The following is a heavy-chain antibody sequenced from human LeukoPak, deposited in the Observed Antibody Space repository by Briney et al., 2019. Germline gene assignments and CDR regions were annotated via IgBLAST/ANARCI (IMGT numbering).Heavy chain of an antibody. Sequence: SETLSLTCTVSGGSISSGSYYWSWIRQPAGKGLEWIGRIYTSGSTNYNPSLKSRVTISVDTSKNQFSLKLSSVTAADTAVYYCARGLIVVVPAASNWFDPWGQGTLVTVSS. CDR3: ARGLIVVVPAASNWFDP. D-gene: IGHD2-2*01. V-gene: IGHV4-61*02. CDR2: IYTSGST. CDR1: GGSISSGSYY. J-gene: IGHJ5*02.